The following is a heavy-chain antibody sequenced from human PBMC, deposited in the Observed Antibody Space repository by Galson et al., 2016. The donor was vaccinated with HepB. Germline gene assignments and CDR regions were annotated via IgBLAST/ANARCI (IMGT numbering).Heavy chain of an antibody. CDR3: ARVSHDSFDI. V-gene: IGHV4-61*03. CDR2: CYYTANT. Sequence: EPLSLTCAVSGVSVTSGGYYWSWIRQPPGKGLEWIGYCYYTANTGYNPSLESRVTISRDTSKNHFSLTLNSLTAADTAVYYCARVSHDSFDIWGQGTMVTVSS. CDR1: GVSVTSGGYY. J-gene: IGHJ3*02.